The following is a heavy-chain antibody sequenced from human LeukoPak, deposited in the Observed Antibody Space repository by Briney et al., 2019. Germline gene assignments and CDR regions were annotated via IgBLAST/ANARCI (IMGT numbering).Heavy chain of an antibody. Sequence: PGRSLRLSCAASGFTFSDYYMSWIRQAPGKGLEWVSYISSSGNTTYHADSVKGRFTISRDNAKNSLYLQMSSLRAEDTAVYYCARDGGSSWYFDYWGQGTLVTVSS. V-gene: IGHV3-11*04. CDR3: ARDGGSSWYFDY. CDR2: ISSSGNTT. D-gene: IGHD6-13*01. CDR1: GFTFSDYY. J-gene: IGHJ4*02.